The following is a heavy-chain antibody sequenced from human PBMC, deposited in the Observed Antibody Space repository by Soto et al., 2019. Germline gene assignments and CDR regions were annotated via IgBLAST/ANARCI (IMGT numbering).Heavy chain of an antibody. J-gene: IGHJ4*02. CDR3: ASVNYDSSGYYLVTDY. D-gene: IGHD3-22*01. CDR1: GGSISSGGYY. Sequence: LSLTCTVSGGSISSGGYYWSWIRQHPGKGLEWIGYIYYSGSTYYNPSLKSRVTISVDTSKNQFSLKLSSVTAADTAVYYCASVNYDSSGYYLVTDYWGQGTLVTVSS. V-gene: IGHV4-31*03. CDR2: IYYSGST.